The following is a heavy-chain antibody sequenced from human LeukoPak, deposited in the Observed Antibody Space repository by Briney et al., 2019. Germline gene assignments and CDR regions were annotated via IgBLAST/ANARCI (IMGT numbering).Heavy chain of an antibody. D-gene: IGHD1-14*01. Sequence: PGGSLRLSCVASGFTFNNYAMHWVRQAPGKGLEWVSAISGSGGSTYHADSVKGRFTISRDNSKNTLYLQMNSLRAEDTAVYYCAKDESGWSTGSFDYWGQGTLVTVSS. CDR1: GFTFNNYA. CDR2: ISGSGGST. V-gene: IGHV3-23*01. J-gene: IGHJ4*02. CDR3: AKDESGWSTGSFDY.